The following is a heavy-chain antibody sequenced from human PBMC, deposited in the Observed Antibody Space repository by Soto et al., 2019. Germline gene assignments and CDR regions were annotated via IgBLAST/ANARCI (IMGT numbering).Heavy chain of an antibody. V-gene: IGHV3-23*01. CDR2: ISDGSRFT. J-gene: IGHJ5*02. D-gene: IGHD6-19*01. CDR3: ARDSGWSTFDP. CDR1: GFTFSTSA. Sequence: HPGGSLRLSCAASGFTFSTSAMTWVRQAPGKGPEWVSTISDGSRFTYYADSVRGRFTISRDDSKKILFLQWSSLKASDTAMYYCARDSGWSTFDPWGQGTLVTVSS.